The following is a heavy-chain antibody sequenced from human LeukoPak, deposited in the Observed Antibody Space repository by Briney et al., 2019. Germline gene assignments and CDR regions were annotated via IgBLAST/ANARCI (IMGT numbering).Heavy chain of an antibody. D-gene: IGHD5-12*01. CDR2: IYYSGST. V-gene: IGHV4-59*11. CDR3: ARDIVATLGAFDI. J-gene: IGHJ3*02. Sequence: SETLSLTCTVSGGSISSHYWSWIRQPPGKGLEWIGYIYYSGSTNYNPSLKSRVTISVDTSKNQFSLKLSSVTAADTAVYYCARDIVATLGAFDIWGQGTMVTVSS. CDR1: GGSISSHY.